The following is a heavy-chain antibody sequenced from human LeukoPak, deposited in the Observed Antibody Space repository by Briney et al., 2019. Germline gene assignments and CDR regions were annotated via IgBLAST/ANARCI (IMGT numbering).Heavy chain of an antibody. Sequence: AGSLTLSCAASGFTVFSYYMGWVRQPPGKGLEWVSIIYRGDTTYYADSVKGRFTISRDNSRNTLDLQMNSLRVEDTAIYYWARNGYSGYVHFWGQGTTVSVSS. J-gene: IGHJ6*02. CDR2: IYRGDTT. D-gene: IGHD5-12*01. CDR3: ARNGYSGYVHF. V-gene: IGHV3-66*01. CDR1: GFTVFSYY.